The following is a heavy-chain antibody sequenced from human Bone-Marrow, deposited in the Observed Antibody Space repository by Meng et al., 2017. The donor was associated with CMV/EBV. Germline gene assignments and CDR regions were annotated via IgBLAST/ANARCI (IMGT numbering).Heavy chain of an antibody. V-gene: IGHV3-30*04. CDR2: ISYDGSNK. Sequence: GESLKISCAASGFTFSSYAMHWVRQAPGKGLEWVAVISYDGSNKYYADSVKGRFTISRDNSKNTLYLQMNSLRAEDTAVYYCARDPAVDTAMVWIPYYYYGMDVWGQGTTVTVPS. CDR1: GFTFSSYA. J-gene: IGHJ6*02. D-gene: IGHD5-18*01. CDR3: ARDPAVDTAMVWIPYYYYGMDV.